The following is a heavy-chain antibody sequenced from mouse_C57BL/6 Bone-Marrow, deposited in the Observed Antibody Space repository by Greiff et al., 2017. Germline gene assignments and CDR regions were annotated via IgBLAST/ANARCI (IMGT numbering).Heavy chain of an antibody. CDR2: ISSGSSTI. J-gene: IGHJ2*01. D-gene: IGHD1-1*01. Sequence: EVQLQESGGGLVKPGGSLKLSCAASGFTFSDYGMHWVRQAPEKGLEWVAYISSGSSTIYYADTVKGRFTISRDNAKNTLFLQITSLRSEDTAMYYCASDGSSPHYFDYWGQGTTLTVSS. CDR3: ASDGSSPHYFDY. CDR1: GFTFSDYG. V-gene: IGHV5-17*01.